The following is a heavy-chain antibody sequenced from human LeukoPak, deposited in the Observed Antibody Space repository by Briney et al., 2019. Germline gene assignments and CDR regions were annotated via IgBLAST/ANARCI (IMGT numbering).Heavy chain of an antibody. D-gene: IGHD3-16*01. Sequence: GGSLRLSCAASGFTLSSYSMNWVRQAPGKGLEWISFIDSSSRTIFYAESVEGRFTISRDNAKNSLFLQMNSLRAEDTAVYYCTRRVPNQVITDYFDYWGQGTLVTVSS. CDR2: IDSSSRTI. V-gene: IGHV3-48*04. CDR1: GFTLSSYS. CDR3: TRRVPNQVITDYFDY. J-gene: IGHJ4*02.